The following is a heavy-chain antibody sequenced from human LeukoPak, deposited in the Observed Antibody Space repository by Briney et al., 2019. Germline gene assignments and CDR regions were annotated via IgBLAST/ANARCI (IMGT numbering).Heavy chain of an antibody. CDR2: INPNSGDT. D-gene: IGHD3-22*01. V-gene: IGHV1-2*02. J-gene: IGHJ3*02. Sequence: ASVTVSCKSSGYTFSDYYMHWVRQAPGQGLEWMGWINPNSGDTKYAQKFQGRVTLTRDTSITTAFMELRSLKSDDTAVYYCTRDRERWSLLDLLGDSDAFDIWGQGTGVTVSS. CDR1: GYTFSDYY. CDR3: TRDRERWSLLDLLGDSDAFDI.